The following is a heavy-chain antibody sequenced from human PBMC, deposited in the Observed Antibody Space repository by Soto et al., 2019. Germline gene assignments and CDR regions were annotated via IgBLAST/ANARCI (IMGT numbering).Heavy chain of an antibody. CDR3: AADYSSLRGSAFDI. J-gene: IGHJ3*02. CDR1: GFTFTSSA. CDR2: IVVGSGNT. Sequence: GASVKVSCKASGFTFTSSAVQWVRQARGQRLEWIGRIVVGSGNTNYAQKFQERVIITRDMSTSTAYMELSSLRSEDTAVYYCAADYSSLRGSAFDIWGQGTMVTVSS. V-gene: IGHV1-58*01. D-gene: IGHD1-26*01.